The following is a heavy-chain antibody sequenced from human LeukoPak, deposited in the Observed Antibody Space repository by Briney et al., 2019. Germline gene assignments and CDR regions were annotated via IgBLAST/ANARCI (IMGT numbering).Heavy chain of an antibody. Sequence: ASVKVSCKASGYTFTSYGISWVRQAPGQGLEWMGWISAYNGNTNYAQKPQGRVTMTTDTSTSTAYTELRSLRSDDTAVYYCARDLGDSGDAFDIWGQGTMVTVSS. D-gene: IGHD3-16*01. J-gene: IGHJ3*02. V-gene: IGHV1-18*01. CDR2: ISAYNGNT. CDR1: GYTFTSYG. CDR3: ARDLGDSGDAFDI.